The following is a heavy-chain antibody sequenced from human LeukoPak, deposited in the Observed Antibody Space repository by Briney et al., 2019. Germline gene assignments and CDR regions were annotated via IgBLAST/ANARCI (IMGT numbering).Heavy chain of an antibody. D-gene: IGHD6-19*01. CDR3: AKGDAVAGTDQHKKSPGLLVFPQSEFDY. Sequence: PGGSLRLSCAASGFTFSDYYMSWVRQAPGKGLEWVAFIRYDGSNKYYADSVKGRFTISRDNSKNTLYLQMNSLRAEDTAVYYCAKGDAVAGTDQHKKSPGLLVFPQSEFDYWGQGTLVTVSS. CDR2: IRYDGSNK. J-gene: IGHJ4*02. CDR1: GFTFSDYY. V-gene: IGHV3-30*02.